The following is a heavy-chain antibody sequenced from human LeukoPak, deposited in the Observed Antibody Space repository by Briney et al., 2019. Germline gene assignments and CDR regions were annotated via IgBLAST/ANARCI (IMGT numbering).Heavy chain of an antibody. D-gene: IGHD2-15*01. Sequence: SETLSLTCTASGGSISSSSYYWAWIRQPPGQGLEWIGSINNSGSTYYNPSLQSRVTIPIDPSKNQFSLKLRFVTAADTAVYYCARVRCSGGSCPYYYYYYYMDVWGKGTTVTVSS. CDR2: INNSGST. V-gene: IGHV4-39*07. J-gene: IGHJ6*03. CDR3: ARVRCSGGSCPYYYYYYYMDV. CDR1: GGSISSSSYY.